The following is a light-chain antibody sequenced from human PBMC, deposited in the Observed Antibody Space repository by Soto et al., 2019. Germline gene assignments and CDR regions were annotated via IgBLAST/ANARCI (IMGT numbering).Light chain of an antibody. Sequence: PLTKCPSSLSASGGDRVTIPCQASQGFXSYLNWYKEKPGKAPKILXDDASSWQRGGPSRCSGSGSATDFTLTISSMQPEYVSTYYCQQSYSTPRTFGQGTRLEIK. J-gene: IGKJ5*01. CDR2: DAS. V-gene: IGKV1-39*01. CDR1: QGFXSY. CDR3: QQSYSTPRT.